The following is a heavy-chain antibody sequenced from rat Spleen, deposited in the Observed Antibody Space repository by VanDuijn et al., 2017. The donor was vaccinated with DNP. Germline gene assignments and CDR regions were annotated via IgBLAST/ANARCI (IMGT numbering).Heavy chain of an antibody. CDR1: GFTFRNSG. J-gene: IGHJ2*01. D-gene: IGHD2-3*01. CDR3: ATHMYIKGFYFSTFDY. Sequence: EVQLVESGGGLVQPGRPLKLSCVASGFTFRNSGMHWIRQAPTKGLEWVASISPSGGGTYYRDSVKGRFTISRDNTKSTLYLQMDGLRSEDTASYYCATHMYIKGFYFSTFDYWGQGVMVTVSS. CDR2: ISPSGGGT. V-gene: IGHV5-19*01.